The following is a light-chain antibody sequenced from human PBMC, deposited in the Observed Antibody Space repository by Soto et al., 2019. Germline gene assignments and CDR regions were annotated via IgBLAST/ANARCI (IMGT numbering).Light chain of an antibody. Sequence: QSVLTQPPSASGTPGQRVTISCSGSSSKIGSNIVNWYQQLPGTAPKILIYTNNQRPSGVPDRFSDSKSGTSASLAISGLQSEDEADYYCAAWDGSLQTWVFGGGTKLTVL. CDR3: AAWDGSLQTWV. J-gene: IGLJ3*02. CDR1: SSKIGSNI. CDR2: TNN. V-gene: IGLV1-44*01.